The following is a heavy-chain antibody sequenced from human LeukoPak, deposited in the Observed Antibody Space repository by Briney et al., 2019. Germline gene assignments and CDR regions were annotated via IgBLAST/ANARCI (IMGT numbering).Heavy chain of an antibody. V-gene: IGHV4-59*01. CDR2: IYHSGHI. CDR3: AREFRQSLGADRPTAYYMDV. Sequence: SETLSLTCTVSGGSINSYYRSWIRQPPGKGLEWIGYIYHSGHINYNPSLQSRVTISIDTSKNQISLRLTSVTAADTAVYYCAREFRQSLGADRPTAYYMDVWGKGTTVAVSS. D-gene: IGHD1-26*01. CDR1: GGSINSYY. J-gene: IGHJ6*03.